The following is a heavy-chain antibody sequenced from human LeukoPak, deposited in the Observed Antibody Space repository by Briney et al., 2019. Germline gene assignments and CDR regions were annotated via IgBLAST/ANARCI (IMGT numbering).Heavy chain of an antibody. D-gene: IGHD6-19*01. J-gene: IGHJ4*02. CDR3: ARENSGWYGRGNFDY. V-gene: IGHV3-23*01. CDR2: LSGSGDST. Sequence: QPGGSLRLSCAASGFTFSSYAMTWVRQAPGKGLEWVSGLSGSGDSTYYADSVKGRFTISRDNSKITLYLQMNSLRAEDTAVYYCARENSGWYGRGNFDYWGQGTLVTVSS. CDR1: GFTFSSYA.